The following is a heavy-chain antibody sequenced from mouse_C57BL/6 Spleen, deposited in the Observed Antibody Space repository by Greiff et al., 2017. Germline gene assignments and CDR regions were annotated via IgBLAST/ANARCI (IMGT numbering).Heavy chain of an antibody. CDR1: GYAFSSYW. D-gene: IGHD4-1*01. CDR3: AREGLGRGYFDV. CDR2: IYPGDGDT. J-gene: IGHJ1*03. Sequence: QVQLQQSGAELVKPGASVKISCKASGYAFSSYWMNWVKQRPGKGLEWIGQIYPGDGDTNYNGKFKGKATLTADKSSSTAYMQLSSLTSEDSAVYFCAREGLGRGYFDVWGTGTTVTVSS. V-gene: IGHV1-80*01.